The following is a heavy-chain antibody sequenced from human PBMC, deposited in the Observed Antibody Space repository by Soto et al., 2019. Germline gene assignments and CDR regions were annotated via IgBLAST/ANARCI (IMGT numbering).Heavy chain of an antibody. V-gene: IGHV4-39*01. CDR2: VEYGGST. CDR1: GGCVFSSTFY. Sequence: PSESPSLTCTACGGCVFSSTFYWAWIRQHPGKGLEWIGSVEYGGSTYDNPSLKSRVTLSADTSKNKFSLKRTSVTAAETAIYYCTRHSRGEVAMQWCDPCGHAILIAASS. J-gene: IGHJ5*02. CDR3: TRHSRGEVAMQWCDP.